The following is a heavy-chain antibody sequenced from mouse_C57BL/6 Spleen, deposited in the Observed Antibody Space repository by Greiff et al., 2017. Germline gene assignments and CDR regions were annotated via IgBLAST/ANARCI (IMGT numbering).Heavy chain of an antibody. CDR1: GYAFSSSW. CDR3: ARYGTTVVATDYYAMDY. V-gene: IGHV1-82*01. CDR2: IYPGDGDT. Sequence: QVQLQQSGPELVKPGASVKISCKASGYAFSSSWMNWVKQRPGKGLEWIGRIYPGDGDTNYNGKFKGKATLTADKSSSTAYMQLSSLTSEDSAVYFCARYGTTVVATDYYAMDYWGQGTSVTVSS. J-gene: IGHJ4*01. D-gene: IGHD1-1*01.